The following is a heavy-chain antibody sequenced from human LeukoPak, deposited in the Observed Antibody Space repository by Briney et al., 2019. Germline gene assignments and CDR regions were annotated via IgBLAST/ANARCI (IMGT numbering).Heavy chain of an antibody. J-gene: IGHJ4*02. Sequence: GGSLRLSCLTSGYTFSTNAMSWVRQAPGKGLEWISGISGSGASTYYADSVTGRFTISRDNSRNTLYLQMNSLRGDDTAVYYCAKDVGKWESLHFFDYWGQGTLVTVSS. CDR1: GYTFSTNA. D-gene: IGHD1-26*01. CDR2: ISGSGAST. V-gene: IGHV3-23*01. CDR3: AKDVGKWESLHFFDY.